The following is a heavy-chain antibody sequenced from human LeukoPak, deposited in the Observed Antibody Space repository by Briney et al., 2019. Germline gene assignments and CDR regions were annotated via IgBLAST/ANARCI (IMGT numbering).Heavy chain of an antibody. V-gene: IGHV3-30*04. Sequence: PGGSLRLSCAASGFTLSNYAMEWVRQAPGKGLEWVALISYDGKHKYYADSMKGRFTISRDISKNTLYLQMSSLRAEDTAVYYCAREDDDSNGIDVWGHGTTVTVSS. CDR1: GFTLSNYA. CDR2: ISYDGKHK. J-gene: IGHJ6*02. D-gene: IGHD4-11*01. CDR3: AREDDDSNGIDV.